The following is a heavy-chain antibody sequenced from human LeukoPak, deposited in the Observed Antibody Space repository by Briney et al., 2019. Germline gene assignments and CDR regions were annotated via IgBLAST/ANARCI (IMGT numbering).Heavy chain of an antibody. D-gene: IGHD3-22*01. CDR2: INSDGINT. CDR1: GFTFSNYW. V-gene: IGHV3-74*01. Sequence: GGSLRLSCAASGFTFSNYWMHWVRQAPGKGLVWVPRINSDGINTSYADSVKGRFTISRDNAKNTLNLQMNSLRAEDTAVYYCARDLGQYYDTSDNWFDPWGQGTLVTVSS. J-gene: IGHJ5*02. CDR3: ARDLGQYYDTSDNWFDP.